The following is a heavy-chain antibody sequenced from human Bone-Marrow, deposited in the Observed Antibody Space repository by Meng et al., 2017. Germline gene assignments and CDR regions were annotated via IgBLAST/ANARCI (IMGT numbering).Heavy chain of an antibody. Sequence: GESLKISCAASGFTFSSHAMNWVRQAPGKGLEWVSVIGGSGGGIHYADSVKVRFTISRDNSKNTLYLQMNSLRGEDTAVYYCAKETNAFDIWGQGRMVTVSS. CDR1: GFTFSSHA. D-gene: IGHD4-11*01. V-gene: IGHV3-23*01. CDR2: IGGSGGGI. CDR3: AKETNAFDI. J-gene: IGHJ3*02.